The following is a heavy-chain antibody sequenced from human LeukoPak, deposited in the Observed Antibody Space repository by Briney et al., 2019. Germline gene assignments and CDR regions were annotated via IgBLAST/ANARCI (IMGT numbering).Heavy chain of an antibody. D-gene: IGHD4-11*01. J-gene: IGHJ6*03. Sequence: ASVKVSYKASGGTFSSYAISWVRQAPGQGLEWMGGIIPIFGTANYAQKFQGRVTITADESTSTAYMELSSLRSEDTAVYYCARVSNYYYYYYMDVWGKGTTVTVSS. CDR2: IIPIFGTA. V-gene: IGHV1-69*13. CDR1: GGTFSSYA. CDR3: ARVSNYYYYYYMDV.